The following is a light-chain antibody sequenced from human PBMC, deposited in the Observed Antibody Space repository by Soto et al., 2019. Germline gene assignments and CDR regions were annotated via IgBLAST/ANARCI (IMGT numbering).Light chain of an antibody. J-gene: IGKJ3*01. CDR1: QGVSSVY. CDR3: QEHGNWPRRT. V-gene: IGKV3D-20*02. Sequence: ELVLAQSPSPMSLSPAELSSPSCRTVQGVSSVYCAWYRQHPGQAPRLLIFDTSRRATGVPARFSVSGAGTDYALTISILEPEDFAFYYCQEHGNWPRRTFGPGTKVDI. CDR2: DTS.